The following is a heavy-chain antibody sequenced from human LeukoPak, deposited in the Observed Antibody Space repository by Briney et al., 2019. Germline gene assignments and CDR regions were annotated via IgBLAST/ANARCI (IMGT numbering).Heavy chain of an antibody. CDR2: IFYSGIT. Sequence: PSETLSLTCTVSSGSISTSNYYWGWVRQPPGKALEWIGNIFYSGITYYSPSLKSRVTISVDTSKNQFSLKLSSVTAADTAVYYCARVVVHYCSGGSCYFFDYWGQGTLVTVSS. V-gene: IGHV4-39*07. D-gene: IGHD2-15*01. J-gene: IGHJ4*02. CDR3: ARVVVHYCSGGSCYFFDY. CDR1: SGSISTSNYY.